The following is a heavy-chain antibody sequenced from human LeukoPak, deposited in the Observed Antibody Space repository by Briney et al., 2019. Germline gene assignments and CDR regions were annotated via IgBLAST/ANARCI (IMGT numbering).Heavy chain of an antibody. J-gene: IGHJ4*02. Sequence: SETLSLTCAVSGGSISSGGYSWSWIRQPPGKGLDWIGYIYHSGSTYYHPSLKSRVTISVDRSKNQFSLKLSSVTAAETVFFFKQKTAYDILTGYYSPLDYWGQGTLVTVSS. CDR2: IYHSGST. CDR1: GGSISSGGYS. CDR3: QKTAYDILTGYYSPLDY. V-gene: IGHV4-30-2*01. D-gene: IGHD3-9*01.